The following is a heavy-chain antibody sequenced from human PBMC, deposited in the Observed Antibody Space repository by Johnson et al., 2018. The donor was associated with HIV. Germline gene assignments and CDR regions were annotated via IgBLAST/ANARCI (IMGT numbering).Heavy chain of an antibody. V-gene: IGHV3-30*02. Sequence: QVQVVESGGGLVQPGGSLRLSCAASGFIVRITYMSWVRQAPGKGLEWVAFIRYDGSNKYYADSVKGRFTIFRDNSKNTLYLQMNSLRAEDTAVYYCAKDVGNYWPDAFDIWGQGTMVTVSS. D-gene: IGHD3-22*01. J-gene: IGHJ3*02. CDR1: GFIVRITY. CDR3: AKDVGNYWPDAFDI. CDR2: IRYDGSNK.